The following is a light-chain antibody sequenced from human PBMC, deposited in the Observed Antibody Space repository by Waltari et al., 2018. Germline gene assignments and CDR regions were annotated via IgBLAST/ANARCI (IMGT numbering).Light chain of an antibody. CDR3: VAWDDSLTGYV. V-gene: IGLV1-44*01. Sequence: QSVLTQPPSTSGTPGQRVIISCSGSSSNIGGNVVNWYQQIPRTAPTLLIYSSDQRPSGVPDRFSGSKSGTSASLAISGLQSEDEADYYCVAWDDSLTGYVFGTGTKVTVL. CDR2: SSD. J-gene: IGLJ1*01. CDR1: SSNIGGNV.